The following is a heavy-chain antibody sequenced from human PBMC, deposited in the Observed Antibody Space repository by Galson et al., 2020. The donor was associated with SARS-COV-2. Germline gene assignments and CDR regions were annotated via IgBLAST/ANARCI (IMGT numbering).Heavy chain of an antibody. CDR3: ARANIVVVTAIRFWFDP. CDR1: GYTFTGYY. CDR2: INPNSGGT. Sequence: ASVTVSCKASGYTFTGYYMHWVRQAPGQGLEWMGWINPNSGGTNYAQKFQGRVTMTRDTSISTAYMELSRLRSDDTAVYYCARANIVVVTAIRFWFDPWGQGTLVTVSS. J-gene: IGHJ5*02. V-gene: IGHV1-2*02. D-gene: IGHD2-21*02.